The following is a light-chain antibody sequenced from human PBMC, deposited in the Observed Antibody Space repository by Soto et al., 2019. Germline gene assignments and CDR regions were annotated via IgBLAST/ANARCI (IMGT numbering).Light chain of an antibody. CDR3: QQYNNWPLFT. CDR1: QSVYSN. Sequence: EIVMTQSPATLSVSPGERATLSCSASQSVYSNLAWYQQKPGQAPRLLIYAASTRATGIPARFSGSGSGTEFSLTISSLQSEDFAVSYCQQYNNWPLFTFGKGTKVDIK. V-gene: IGKV3-15*01. CDR2: AAS. J-gene: IGKJ2*01.